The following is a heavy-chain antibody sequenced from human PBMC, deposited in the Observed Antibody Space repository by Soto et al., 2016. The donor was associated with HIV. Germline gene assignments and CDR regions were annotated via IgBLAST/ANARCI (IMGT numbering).Heavy chain of an antibody. D-gene: IGHD3-3*01. Sequence: VQLQQWGAGLLKPSETLSLTCAVYGGSFSGYYWNWIRQPPGKGLEWIGEINHSGITNYNPSLKSRVTISIDTSKNQFSLKLSSVSAADTAVYYCARQRRGVVIITYHYYMDVWGKGPXSPSP. J-gene: IGHJ6*03. CDR1: GGSFSGYY. V-gene: IGHV4-34*01. CDR2: INHSGIT. CDR3: ARQRRGVVIITYHYYMDV.